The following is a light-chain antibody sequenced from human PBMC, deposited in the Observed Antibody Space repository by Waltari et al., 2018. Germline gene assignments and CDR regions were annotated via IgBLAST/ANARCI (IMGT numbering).Light chain of an antibody. CDR3: HSYVDTYHV. V-gene: IGLV6-57*02. CDR1: SGSIASNH. Sequence: NFVLTQPLSVSESPGQTVTISCTGSSGSIASNHVQWYRQRPGSAPTTVTYEDGRRPSGVPDRFSGSIDRSSNSASLTISGLKTEDEGDYYCHSYVDTYHVFGGGTKLTVL. J-gene: IGLJ3*02. CDR2: EDG.